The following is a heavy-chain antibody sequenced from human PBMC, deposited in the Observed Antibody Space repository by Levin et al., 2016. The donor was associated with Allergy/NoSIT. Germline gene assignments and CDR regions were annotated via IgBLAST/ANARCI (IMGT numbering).Heavy chain of an antibody. CDR2: IYPGDSDT. Sequence: VRQMPGKGLEWMGIIYPGDSDTRYSPSFQGQVTISADKSISTAYLQWSSLKASDTAMYYCARMGITMIVVADSPIDYWGQGTLVTVSS. CDR3: ARMGITMIVVADSPIDY. V-gene: IGHV5-51*01. D-gene: IGHD3-22*01. J-gene: IGHJ4*02.